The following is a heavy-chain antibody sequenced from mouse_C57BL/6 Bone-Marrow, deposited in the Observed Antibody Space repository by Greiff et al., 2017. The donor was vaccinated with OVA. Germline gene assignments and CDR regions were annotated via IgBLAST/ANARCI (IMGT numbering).Heavy chain of an antibody. CDR3: ARLGVTTVVARDY. J-gene: IGHJ2*01. V-gene: IGHV1-50*01. D-gene: IGHD1-1*01. Sequence: VKLQQPGAELVKPGASVKLSCKASGYTFTSYWMQWVKQRPGQGLEWIGELDPSDSYTTYNQKFKGKATLTVDTSSSTAYMQLSSLTSEDSAVYYCARLGVTTVVARDYWGQGTTLTVSS. CDR2: LDPSDSYT. CDR1: GYTFTSYW.